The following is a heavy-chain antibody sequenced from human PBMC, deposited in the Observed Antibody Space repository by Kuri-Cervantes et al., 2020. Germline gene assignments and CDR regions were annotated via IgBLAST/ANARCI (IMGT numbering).Heavy chain of an antibody. CDR2: ISGSGGST. CDR3: ARDGHMVAQPNWFDP. J-gene: IGHJ5*02. V-gene: IGHV3-23*01. CDR1: GFTFSSYD. D-gene: IGHD2-21*01. Sequence: GGSLRLSCAASGFTFSSYDMHWVRQAPGKGLEWVSAISGSGGSTYYADSVKGRFTISRDNSTNTLYLQMNSLRAEDTAVYYCARDGHMVAQPNWFDPWGQGTLVTVSS.